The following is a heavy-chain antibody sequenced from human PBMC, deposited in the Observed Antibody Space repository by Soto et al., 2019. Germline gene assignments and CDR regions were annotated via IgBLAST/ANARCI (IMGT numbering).Heavy chain of an antibody. D-gene: IGHD2-21*02. Sequence: QVQLVESGGGVVQPGRSLRLSCAASGFTFSSYGMHWVRQAPGKGLEWVAVISYDGSNKYYADSVKGRFTISRDNSKNTLYLQMNSLRAEDTAVYYCAKDRQHIGVVTARYYYYGMDVWGQGTTVTVSS. CDR1: GFTFSSYG. V-gene: IGHV3-30*18. CDR2: ISYDGSNK. J-gene: IGHJ6*02. CDR3: AKDRQHIGVVTARYYYYGMDV.